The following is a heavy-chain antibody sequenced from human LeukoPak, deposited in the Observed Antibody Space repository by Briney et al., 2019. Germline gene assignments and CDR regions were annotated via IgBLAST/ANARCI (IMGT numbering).Heavy chain of an antibody. CDR1: GFTFSSYA. CDR2: ISGSGGST. V-gene: IGHV3-23*01. Sequence: GGSLRLSCAASGFTFSSYAMSWVRQAPGKGLEWVSAISGSGGSTYYADSVKGRITISRDNSKNTLYLQMNSLRAADTAVYYCAKGVGYCSGGSCQQFDYWGQGTLVTVSS. CDR3: AKGVGYCSGGSCQQFDY. D-gene: IGHD2-15*01. J-gene: IGHJ4*02.